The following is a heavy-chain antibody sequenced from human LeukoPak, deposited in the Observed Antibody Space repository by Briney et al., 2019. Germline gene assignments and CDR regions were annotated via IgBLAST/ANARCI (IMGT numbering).Heavy chain of an antibody. CDR3: ARGNPYQLLYWPDY. CDR1: GGSISSYY. D-gene: IGHD2-2*02. J-gene: IGHJ4*02. CDR2: IYYSGST. Sequence: SETLSLTCTVSGGSISSYYWSWIRQPPGKGLEWIGYIYYSGSTNYNPSLKSRVTISVDTSKNQFSLKLSSVTAADTAVYYCARGNPYQLLYWPDYWGQGTLVTVSS. V-gene: IGHV4-59*01.